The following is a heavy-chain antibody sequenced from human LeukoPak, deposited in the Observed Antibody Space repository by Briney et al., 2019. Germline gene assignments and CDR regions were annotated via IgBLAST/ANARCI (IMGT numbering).Heavy chain of an antibody. CDR2: ISGSGGST. CDR3: AALGSPNRP. D-gene: IGHD1-26*01. J-gene: IGHJ5*02. Sequence: GGSLRLSCAASGFTFSSDGMSWVRQAPGKGLEWVSGISGSGGSTYYADAVKGRVTISRDNSKNTLYLQMNSLRAEDTAVYYCAALGSPNRPWGQGTLVTVSS. V-gene: IGHV3-23*01. CDR1: GFTFSSDG.